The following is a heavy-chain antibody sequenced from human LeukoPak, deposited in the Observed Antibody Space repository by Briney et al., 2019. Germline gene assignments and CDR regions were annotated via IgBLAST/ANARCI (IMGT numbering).Heavy chain of an antibody. J-gene: IGHJ4*02. CDR3: MKGGGGSPFDY. Sequence: PGGSLRLSCAASGFPFKTYPMTWGRQAPGQGLGWISAVGDNGGGTFYADTVKGRFTISKDVSSDTRYLQMDSLTAAATAVYYCMKGGGGSPFDYWGQGTMVTVSS. CDR2: VGDNGGGT. V-gene: IGHV3-23*01. D-gene: IGHD3-16*01. CDR1: GFPFKTYP.